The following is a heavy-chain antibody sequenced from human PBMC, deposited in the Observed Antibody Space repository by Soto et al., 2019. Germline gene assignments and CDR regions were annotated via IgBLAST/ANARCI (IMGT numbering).Heavy chain of an antibody. J-gene: IGHJ6*02. V-gene: IGHV3-23*01. CDR2: ISGSGGST. CDR3: AKDNYYYYYGMDV. CDR1: GFTFSSYA. Sequence: QAGGSLRLSCAASGFTFSSYAMSWVRQAPGKGLEWVSAISGSGGSTYYADSVKGRFTISRDNSKNTLYLQMNSLRAEDTAVYYCAKDNYYYYYGMDVWGQGTTVTVSS.